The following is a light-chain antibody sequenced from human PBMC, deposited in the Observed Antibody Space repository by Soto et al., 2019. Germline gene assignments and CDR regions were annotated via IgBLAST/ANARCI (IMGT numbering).Light chain of an antibody. CDR3: QQTYSSPPYT. Sequence: DVHMTQAPSSLSAXXXXXXTXTXRASLSISTYLNWYQHIPGKPPRLLIYAASTLQSGVPSRFSGSGTGTDFTLTISSLQPDDFATYYCQQTYSSPPYTFGQGTKVDI. CDR2: AAS. CDR1: LSISTY. J-gene: IGKJ2*01. V-gene: IGKV1-39*01.